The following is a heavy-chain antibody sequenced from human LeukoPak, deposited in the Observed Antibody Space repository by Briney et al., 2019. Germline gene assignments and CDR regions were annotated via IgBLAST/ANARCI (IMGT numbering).Heavy chain of an antibody. V-gene: IGHV3-53*01. J-gene: IGHJ5*02. D-gene: IGHD2-2*01. CDR1: GFTVSSNY. CDR3: ARVVPAAYGGLDP. Sequence: GGSLRLSCAASGFTVSSNYMSWVRQAPGKGLEWVSVIYSGGSTYYADSVKGRFTISRDNSKNTLYLQMNSLRAEDTAVYYCARVVPAAYGGLDPWGQGTLVTVSS. CDR2: IYSGGST.